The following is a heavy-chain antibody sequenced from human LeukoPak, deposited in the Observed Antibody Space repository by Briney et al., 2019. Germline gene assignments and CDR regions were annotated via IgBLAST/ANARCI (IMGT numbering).Heavy chain of an antibody. J-gene: IGHJ4*02. Sequence: SQTLSLTCAIAGDSVSSNSAAWSWIRQSPSRGLEWLGRTYYRSKWYHDFAPSVKSRITINPNTSKNQFSLQPNSVAPEDTAVYYCARERASGYLFDYCGQGTLVTVSS. V-gene: IGHV6-1*01. CDR2: TYYRSKWYH. CDR3: ARERASGYLFDY. D-gene: IGHD5-12*01. CDR1: GDSVSSNSAA.